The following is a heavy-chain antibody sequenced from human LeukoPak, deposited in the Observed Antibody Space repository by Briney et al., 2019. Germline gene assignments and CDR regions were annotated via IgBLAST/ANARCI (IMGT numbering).Heavy chain of an antibody. CDR2: INPNSGGT. V-gene: IGHV1-2*04. Sequence: ASVKVSCKASGYTFTGYYMHWVRQAPGQGLEWMGWINPNSGGTNYAQKFQGWVTMTRDTSISTAYMELSRPRSDDTAVYYCARDGSGYSSGWLYDYWGQGTLVTVSS. CDR3: ARDGSGYSSGWLYDY. D-gene: IGHD6-19*01. CDR1: GYTFTGYY. J-gene: IGHJ4*02.